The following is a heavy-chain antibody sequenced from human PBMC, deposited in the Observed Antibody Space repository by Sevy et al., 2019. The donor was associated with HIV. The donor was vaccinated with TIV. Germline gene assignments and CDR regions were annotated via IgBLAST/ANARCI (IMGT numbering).Heavy chain of an antibody. CDR1: GFIFSSYV. CDR2: ISSSGTTI. J-gene: IGHJ5*02. D-gene: IGHD3-22*01. V-gene: IGHV3-48*03. CDR3: ARKGGAYDIGFDP. Sequence: GGSLRLSCAASGFIFSSYVMSWVRQAPGKGLEWVSSISSSGTTIYYGDSVEGRFTISRDNPKNSVYLQMNSLRVEDTAVYYCARKGGAYDIGFDPWGQGTLVTVSS.